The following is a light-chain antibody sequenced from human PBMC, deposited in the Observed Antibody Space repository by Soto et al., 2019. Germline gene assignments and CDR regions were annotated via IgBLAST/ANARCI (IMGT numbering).Light chain of an antibody. J-gene: IGLJ1*01. CDR2: DVT. Sequence: QSVLTQPASVSGSPGQSITISCTGTSSDVGGYNSVSWYRQDPGKAPKLMIYDVTNRPSGVPNRFSGSKSGNTASLTISGLQAGDEADYYCSSKTSSRTPFVFGTGTKVTVL. CDR3: SSKTSSRTPFV. V-gene: IGLV2-14*01. CDR1: SSDVGGYNS.